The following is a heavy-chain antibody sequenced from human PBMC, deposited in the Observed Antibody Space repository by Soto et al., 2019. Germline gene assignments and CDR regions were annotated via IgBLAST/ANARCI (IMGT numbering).Heavy chain of an antibody. CDR3: ARDCSSTSCYVYMDV. CDR1: GYTFTSYG. Sequence: ASVKVSCKASGYTFTSYGISWVRQAPGQGLEWMGWISAYNGNTNYAQKLQGRVTMTTDTSTSTAYMELRSPRSDDTAVYYCARDCSSTSCYVYMDVWGKGTTVPVSS. D-gene: IGHD2-2*01. V-gene: IGHV1-18*01. CDR2: ISAYNGNT. J-gene: IGHJ6*03.